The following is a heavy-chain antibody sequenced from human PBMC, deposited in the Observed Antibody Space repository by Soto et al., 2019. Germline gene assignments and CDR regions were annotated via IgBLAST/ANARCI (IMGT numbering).Heavy chain of an antibody. CDR3: AKGGDSGYDSDY. CDR1: GFTFSSYG. Sequence: QVQLVESGGGVVQPGRSLRLSCAASGFTFSSYGMHRVRQAPGKGLEWVAVISYDGSNKYYADSVKGRFTISRDNSKNTLYLQMNSLRAEDTAVYYCAKGGDSGYDSDYWGQGTLVTVSS. J-gene: IGHJ4*02. D-gene: IGHD5-12*01. V-gene: IGHV3-30*18. CDR2: ISYDGSNK.